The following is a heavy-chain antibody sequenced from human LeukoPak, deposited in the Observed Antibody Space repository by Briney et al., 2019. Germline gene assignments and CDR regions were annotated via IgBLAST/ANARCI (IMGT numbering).Heavy chain of an antibody. CDR1: GFTFSNYW. CDR3: ARVSKTYSYGYLNDY. Sequence: GGSLRLSCAASGFTFSNYWMSWVRQAPGKGLEWVANIKQDGSEKYYVDSVNGRFTISRDNAKNSLYLQMNSLRAEDTAVYYCARVSKTYSYGYLNDYWDQGTLVTVSS. CDR2: IKQDGSEK. V-gene: IGHV3-7*01. J-gene: IGHJ4*02. D-gene: IGHD5-18*01.